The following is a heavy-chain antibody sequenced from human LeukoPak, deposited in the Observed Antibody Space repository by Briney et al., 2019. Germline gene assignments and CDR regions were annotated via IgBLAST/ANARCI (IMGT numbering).Heavy chain of an antibody. J-gene: IGHJ4*02. V-gene: IGHV3-9*01. D-gene: IGHD2-15*01. CDR3: AKGIRHCSGGSCHTFDY. CDR2: ISWNSGII. Sequence: GGSLRLSCAASGFTFDDYAMHWVRQAPGKGLEWVSGISWNSGIIGYVESVKGRFTISRDNAKNSLYLQMNSLRAEDTALYYCAKGIRHCSGGSCHTFDYWGQGTLVTVSS. CDR1: GFTFDDYA.